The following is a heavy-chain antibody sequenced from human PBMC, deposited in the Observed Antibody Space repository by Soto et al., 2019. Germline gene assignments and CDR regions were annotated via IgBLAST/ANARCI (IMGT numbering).Heavy chain of an antibody. Sequence: SETLSLTCTVSGGSISSGDYYWSWIRQPPGKGLEWIGYIYYSGSTYYNPSLKSRVTISVDTSKNQFSLKLSSVTAADTAVYYCASGVGGASLWFGHFWFDPWGQGTLVTVSS. V-gene: IGHV4-30-4*01. D-gene: IGHD5-18*01. CDR1: GGSISSGDYY. J-gene: IGHJ5*02. CDR3: ASGVGGASLWFGHFWFDP. CDR2: IYYSGST.